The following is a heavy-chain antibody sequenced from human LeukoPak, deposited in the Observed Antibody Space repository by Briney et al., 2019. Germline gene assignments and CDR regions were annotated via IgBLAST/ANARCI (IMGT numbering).Heavy chain of an antibody. CDR1: GFTFSSYA. CDR3: ATFSGAHHKTFDS. Sequence: GGSLRLSCAASGFTFSSYAMNWVRQAPGKGLEWVSTISASGGSTYYADSVKGRFTISRDNSKNTLYLQVNSLRAEDTAVYYCATFSGAHHKTFDSWGQGTLVTVSS. V-gene: IGHV3-23*01. J-gene: IGHJ4*02. D-gene: IGHD1-14*01. CDR2: ISASGGST.